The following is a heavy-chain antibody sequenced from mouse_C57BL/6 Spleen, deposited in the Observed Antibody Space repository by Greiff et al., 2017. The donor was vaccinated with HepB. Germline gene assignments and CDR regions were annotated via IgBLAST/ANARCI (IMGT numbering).Heavy chain of an antibody. J-gene: IGHJ1*03. CDR1: GFTFSDYG. D-gene: IGHD2-3*01. V-gene: IGHV5-15*01. Sequence: EVQVVESGGGLVQPGGSLKLSCAASGFTFSDYGMAWVRQSPRKGPGWVAFISNLAYSIYYADTVAGRFPISRETAKNTLYLEMSSLRSEDTAMYYCARPYDGFYWYFDVWGTGTTVTVSS. CDR2: ISNLAYSI. CDR3: ARPYDGFYWYFDV.